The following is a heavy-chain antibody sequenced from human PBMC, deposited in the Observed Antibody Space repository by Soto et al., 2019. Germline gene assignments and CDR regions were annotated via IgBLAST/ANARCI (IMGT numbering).Heavy chain of an antibody. CDR2: IKNKIDGETI. CDR3: TTDDVDYYGMDV. J-gene: IGHJ6*02. V-gene: IGHV3-15*05. Sequence: GGSLRLSCVASGLTFKNAWMSWVRQAPGKGLEWLGRIKNKIDGETIDYAAPVRGRFIISRDDSKNTLYLEMNILKTEDSGVYYCTTDDVDYYGMDVWGQGTTVTVSS. CDR1: GLTFKNAW.